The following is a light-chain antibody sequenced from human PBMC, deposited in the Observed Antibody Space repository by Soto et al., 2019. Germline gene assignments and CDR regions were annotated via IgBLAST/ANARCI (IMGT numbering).Light chain of an antibody. CDR1: QSISKY. CDR2: AAS. J-gene: IGKJ2*01. CDR3: QQSYSTTPDT. V-gene: IGKV1-39*01. Sequence: DIQMTQSPSSLSASVGDRVTITCRASQSISKYLNWYQQKPGQAPNLLIYAASTLQSGVPSRFSCSGSGTDFTLTISSLQPEDFATYYCQQSYSTTPDTVGQGNKLEIK.